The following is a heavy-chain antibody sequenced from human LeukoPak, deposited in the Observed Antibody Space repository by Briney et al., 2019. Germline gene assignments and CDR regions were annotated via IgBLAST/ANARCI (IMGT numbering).Heavy chain of an antibody. J-gene: IGHJ5*02. CDR1: GGSISSGSYY. Sequence: PSQTLSLTCTVSGGSISSGSYYWSWIRQPAGKGLEWIGRIYTSGSTNYNLSLKSRVTISVDTSKNQFSLKLSSVTAADTAVYYCARVGIAVAAGWFDPWGQGTLVTVSP. CDR3: ARVGIAVAAGWFDP. V-gene: IGHV4-61*02. D-gene: IGHD6-19*01. CDR2: IYTSGST.